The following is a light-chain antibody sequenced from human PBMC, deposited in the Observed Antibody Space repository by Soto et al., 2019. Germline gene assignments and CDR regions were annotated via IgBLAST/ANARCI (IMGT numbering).Light chain of an antibody. CDR3: SLCTTNKTL. J-gene: IGLJ3*02. CDR2: EVN. V-gene: IGLV2-18*01. Sequence: QSALTQVPSVSGSPGQSVTISCTGTSSDVGQYNRVSWYQQPPGTAPKLMIYEVNYRPSGVPDRFSGSKSGNTASLTISGLQAEDEANYFCSLCTTNKTLFGGGTKLTVL. CDR1: SSDVGQYNR.